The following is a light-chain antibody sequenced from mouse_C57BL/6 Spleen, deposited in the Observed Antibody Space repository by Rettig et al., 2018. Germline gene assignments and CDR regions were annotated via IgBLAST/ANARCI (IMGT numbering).Light chain of an antibody. CDR2: YAS. CDR1: QSISDY. J-gene: IGKJ4*01. Sequence: DIVMTQSPATLSVTPGDRVSLSCRASQSISDYLHWYQQKSHESPRLLIKYASQSICGIPSRFSGSGSGSDFTLSINSVEPEDVGVYYCQNGHSFPVTFGSG. CDR3: QNGHSFPVT. V-gene: IGKV5-39*01.